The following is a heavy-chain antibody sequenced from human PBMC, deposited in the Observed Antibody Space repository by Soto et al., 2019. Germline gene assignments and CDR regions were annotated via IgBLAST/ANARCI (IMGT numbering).Heavy chain of an antibody. CDR2: ISAYNGNT. CDR1: GYTFTNFG. D-gene: IGHD6-19*01. CDR3: ARTENGYSSGWYLNFDY. Sequence: ASVKVSCKASGYTFTNFGISWVRQAPGQGLEWMGWISAYNGNTNYAQKFQGRVTMTTDTSTSTAYMEVSRLRSDDTAVYYCARTENGYSSGWYLNFDYWGQGTLVTVSS. J-gene: IGHJ4*02. V-gene: IGHV1-18*01.